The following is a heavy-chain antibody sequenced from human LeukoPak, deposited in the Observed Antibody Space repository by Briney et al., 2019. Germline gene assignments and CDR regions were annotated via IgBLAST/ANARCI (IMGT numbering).Heavy chain of an antibody. CDR2: ISGSGGST. J-gene: IGHJ4*02. D-gene: IGHD6-19*01. CDR3: AKEVGSSGWFPFDY. CDR1: GFTFNTYW. Sequence: GGSLRLSCAASGFTFNTYWMSWVRQAPGKGLEWVSAISGSGGSTYYADSVKGRFTISRDNSKNTLYLQMNSLRAEDTAVYYCAKEVGSSGWFPFDYWGQGTLVTVSS. V-gene: IGHV3-23*01.